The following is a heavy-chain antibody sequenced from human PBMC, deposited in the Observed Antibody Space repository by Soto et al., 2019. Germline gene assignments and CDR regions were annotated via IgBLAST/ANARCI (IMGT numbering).Heavy chain of an antibody. CDR2: IIPIFGTA. D-gene: IGHD5-18*01. J-gene: IGHJ2*01. CDR1: GGTFSSYA. CDR3: ATKGYSYGLELWYFDL. Sequence: QVQLVQSGAEVKKPGSSVKVSCKASGGTFSSYAISWVRQAPGQGLEWMGGIIPIFGTANYAQKFQGRVTLTADESASTAYMELSSLRSEDTAVYYCATKGYSYGLELWYFDLWGRGTLVTVSS. V-gene: IGHV1-69*12.